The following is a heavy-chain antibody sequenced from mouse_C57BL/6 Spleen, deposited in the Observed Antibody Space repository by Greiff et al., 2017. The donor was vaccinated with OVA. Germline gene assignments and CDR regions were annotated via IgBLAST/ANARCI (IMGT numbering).Heavy chain of an antibody. D-gene: IGHD2-4*01. CDR2: ISDGGSYT. J-gene: IGHJ4*01. Sequence: EVQLVESGGGLVKPGGSLKLSCAASGFTFSSYAMSWVRQTPEKRLEWVATISDGGSYTYYPDNVKGRFTISRDNAKNNLYLQMSHLKSEDTAMYYCARDRSIYYDYDGYAMDYWGQGTSVTVSS. CDR1: GFTFSSYA. V-gene: IGHV5-4*01. CDR3: ARDRSIYYDYDGYAMDY.